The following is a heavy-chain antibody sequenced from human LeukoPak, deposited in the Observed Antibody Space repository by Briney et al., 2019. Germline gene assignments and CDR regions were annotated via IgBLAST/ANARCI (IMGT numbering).Heavy chain of an antibody. D-gene: IGHD3-3*01. CDR3: ARASPSITIFGVVIRLDY. CDR2: IYYGGST. Sequence: PSETLSLTCTVSGGSISSGDYYWSWLRQPPGKGLEWLGYIYYGGSTYYSPSLKSRVLISVDTSKNQFSLRLTSVTAADTAVYYCARASPSITIFGVVIRLDYWGQGSLVTVSS. J-gene: IGHJ4*02. CDR1: GGSISSGDYY. V-gene: IGHV4-30-4*08.